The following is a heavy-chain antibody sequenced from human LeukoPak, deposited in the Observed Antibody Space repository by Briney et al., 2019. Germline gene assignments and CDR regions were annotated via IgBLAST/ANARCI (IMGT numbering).Heavy chain of an antibody. J-gene: IGHJ4*02. D-gene: IGHD2-15*01. CDR3: AKQVASRVYYFDY. CDR1: GFTFSSYA. V-gene: IGHV3-23*01. Sequence: SGGSLRLSCAASGFTFSSYAMSWVRQAPGKGLEWVSAISGSGGSTCYADSVKGRFTISRDNSKNTLYLQMNSLRAEDTAVYYCAKQVASRVYYFDYWGQGTLVTVSS. CDR2: ISGSGGST.